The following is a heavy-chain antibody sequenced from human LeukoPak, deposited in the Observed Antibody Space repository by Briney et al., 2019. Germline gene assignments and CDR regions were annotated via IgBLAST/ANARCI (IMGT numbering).Heavy chain of an antibody. Sequence: SETLSLTCAVYGGSFSGYYWSWIRQPPGKGLEWIGEINHSGSTNYNPSLKSRVTISVDTSKNQFSLKLSSVTAADTAVYYCARHRSVRVGTTPSGYYYYVDVWGKGTTVTVSS. CDR3: ARHRSVRVGTTPSGYYYYVDV. J-gene: IGHJ6*03. D-gene: IGHD1-26*01. CDR2: INHSGST. CDR1: GGSFSGYY. V-gene: IGHV4-34*01.